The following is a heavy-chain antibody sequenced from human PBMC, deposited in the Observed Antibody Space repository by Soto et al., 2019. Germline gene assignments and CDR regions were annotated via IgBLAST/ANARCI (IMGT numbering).Heavy chain of an antibody. Sequence: EVQLVESGGGLVQPGGSLRLSCAASGFTFSSDWMHWVRQAAGKGLVWVSRINMDGSSTNYADSVKGRFTISRDNAKNTLYLQMSSPRADDTAVYYCARGPRGLYGNDYWGQGALVTVSS. CDR2: INMDGSST. J-gene: IGHJ4*02. CDR1: GFTFSSDW. V-gene: IGHV3-74*01. D-gene: IGHD4-4*01. CDR3: ARGPRGLYGNDY.